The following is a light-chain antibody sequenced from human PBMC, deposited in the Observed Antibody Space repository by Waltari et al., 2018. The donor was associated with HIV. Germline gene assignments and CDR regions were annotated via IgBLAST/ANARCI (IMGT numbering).Light chain of an antibody. Sequence: QSVLTQPPSVSAAPGQKVTIYCPGSSSNMGNNYVSWYQQLPGTAPKLLIYDNNKRPSGIPDRFSGSKSGTSATLGITGLQTGDEADYYCGTWDSSLSAVVFGGGTKLTVL. V-gene: IGLV1-51*01. CDR1: SSNMGNNY. CDR3: GTWDSSLSAVV. J-gene: IGLJ2*01. CDR2: DNN.